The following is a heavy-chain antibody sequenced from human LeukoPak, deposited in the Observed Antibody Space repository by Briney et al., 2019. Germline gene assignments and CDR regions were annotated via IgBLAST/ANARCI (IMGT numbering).Heavy chain of an antibody. CDR2: INQEGSAE. CDR3: ARSPSYDTNGYLGD. J-gene: IGHJ4*02. Sequence: PGGSLRLSCAASGFPFSTYWISWVRQAPGKGLEWVANINQEGSAEFYVDSVKGRFTISRDNAKNSLYLQMNSLKAEDTAIYYCARSPSYDTNGYLGDWGQGTLVTVSS. CDR1: GFPFSTYW. D-gene: IGHD3-22*01. V-gene: IGHV3-7*05.